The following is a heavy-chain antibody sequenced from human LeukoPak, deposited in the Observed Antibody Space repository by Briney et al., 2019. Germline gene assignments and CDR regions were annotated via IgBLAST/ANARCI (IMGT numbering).Heavy chain of an antibody. Sequence: GASVKVSCKASGYTFTSYDISWVRQAPGQGLEWMGWISAYNGNTNYAQKLQGRVTMTTDTSTSTAYMELRSLRSDDTAVYYCAREYCGGDCYTAFDIWGQGTMVTVSS. D-gene: IGHD2-21*02. CDR1: GYTFTSYD. CDR3: AREYCGGDCYTAFDI. J-gene: IGHJ3*02. CDR2: ISAYNGNT. V-gene: IGHV1-18*01.